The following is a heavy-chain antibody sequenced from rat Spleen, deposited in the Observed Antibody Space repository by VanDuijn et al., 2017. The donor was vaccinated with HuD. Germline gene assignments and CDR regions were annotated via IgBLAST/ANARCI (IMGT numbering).Heavy chain of an antibody. CDR3: VRHRDSYAHDWYFDL. J-gene: IGHJ1*01. D-gene: IGHD1-12*01. CDR2: ISYSGSS. V-gene: IGHV3-1*01. Sequence: EVQLQESGPGLVKPSQSLSLTCSVTGYSITSNYWGWIRKFPGNKMEWMGYISYSGSSSYNPSLKSRISITRDTSKNQFFLQLNSVITEDTATYYCVRHRDSYAHDWYFDLWGPGTKVTVSS. CDR1: GYSITSNY.